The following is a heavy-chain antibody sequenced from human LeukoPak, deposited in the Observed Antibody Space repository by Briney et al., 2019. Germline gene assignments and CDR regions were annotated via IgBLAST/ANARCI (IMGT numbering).Heavy chain of an antibody. D-gene: IGHD3-22*01. CDR2: ISSDGGTT. CDR1: GFTFRSYA. J-gene: IGHJ4*02. V-gene: IGHV3-64*01. CDR3: AKDGMWADSSGYYYDY. Sequence: GGSLRLSCAASGFTFRSYAMQWVRQAPEKRPEYVSGISSDGGTTYYANSVKGRFTISRDNSKNTLYLQMGSLRAEDMAVYYCAKDGMWADSSGYYYDYWGQGTLVTVSS.